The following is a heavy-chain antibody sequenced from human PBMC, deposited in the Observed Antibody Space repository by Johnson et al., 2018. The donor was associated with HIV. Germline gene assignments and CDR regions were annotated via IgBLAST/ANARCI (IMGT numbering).Heavy chain of an antibody. CDR1: GFTFSSYW. D-gene: IGHD6-13*01. CDR2: IKQDGSEK. Sequence: VQLVESGGGLVQPGGSLRLSCAASGFTFSSYWMTWVRQAPGKGLEWVANIKQDGSEKYYVASVRGRFTISRDNAKNSLSLQMNSLRAEDTAMYYCARGYSSSSDDAFDLWGQGTMVAVSS. V-gene: IGHV3-7*05. CDR3: ARGYSSSSDDAFDL. J-gene: IGHJ3*01.